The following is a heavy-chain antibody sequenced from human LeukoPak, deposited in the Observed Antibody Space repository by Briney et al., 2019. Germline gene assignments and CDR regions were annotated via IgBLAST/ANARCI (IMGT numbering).Heavy chain of an antibody. J-gene: IGHJ4*02. CDR2: TYCRYKWYN. CDR1: GHSLSINSAA. CDR3: ARDVGYSYGYAGGLDY. D-gene: IGHD5-18*01. V-gene: IGHV6-1*01. Sequence: SQTLSLTCAISGHSLSINSAACNRIRHSPSRGFEWLAPTYCRYKWYNDYAVSVKSRITINPDTSKNQFSLQLNSVTPEDTAAYYCARDVGYSYGYAGGLDYWGQGTLVTVSS.